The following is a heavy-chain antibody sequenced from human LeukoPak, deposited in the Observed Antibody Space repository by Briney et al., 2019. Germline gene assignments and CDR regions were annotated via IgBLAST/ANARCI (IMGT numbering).Heavy chain of an antibody. CDR3: ARGPFNYYDSRGYFAALHYLGH. V-gene: IGHV1-2*02. D-gene: IGHD3-22*01. Sequence: ASVTVSCKASGYTFTGYYMHWVRQAPGQGLEWMGWINPNTGGTNYAQKFQGRVTMTRDTSINTAYMDLSGLRSDDTAIYYCARGPFNYYDSRGYFAALHYLGHWGQGTLVTVSS. J-gene: IGHJ4*02. CDR1: GYTFTGYY. CDR2: INPNTGGT.